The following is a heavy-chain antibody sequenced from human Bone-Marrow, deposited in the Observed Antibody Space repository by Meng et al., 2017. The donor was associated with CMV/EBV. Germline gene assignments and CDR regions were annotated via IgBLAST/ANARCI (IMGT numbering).Heavy chain of an antibody. D-gene: IGHD6-19*01. J-gene: IGHJ6*02. Sequence: GESLKISWAASGFTFSSYGMHWVRQAPGKGLEWVAVIWYDGSNKYYADSVKGRFTITSDNSTNTMNLQMNSLIAEDTAVYYSAKDSKIAVAGPGYYGMDVWGQGTPVTVSS. V-gene: IGHV3-33*06. CDR2: IWYDGSNK. CDR1: GFTFSSYG. CDR3: AKDSKIAVAGPGYYGMDV.